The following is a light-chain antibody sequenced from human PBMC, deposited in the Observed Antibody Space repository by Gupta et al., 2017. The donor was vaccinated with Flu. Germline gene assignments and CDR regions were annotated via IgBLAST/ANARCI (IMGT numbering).Light chain of an antibody. J-gene: IGKJ2*01. CDR3: QQYDISPGT. Sequence: DIVLTQSPGTLSLSPGDRATLSCRASQSVNSRHLAWYQQKPGQSPRLLIYDASSRATGIPDRFSGGGSGTDFTLTISALEPGDSAVYYCQQYDISPGTVGQGTKLQI. CDR1: QSVNSRH. V-gene: IGKV3-20*01. CDR2: DAS.